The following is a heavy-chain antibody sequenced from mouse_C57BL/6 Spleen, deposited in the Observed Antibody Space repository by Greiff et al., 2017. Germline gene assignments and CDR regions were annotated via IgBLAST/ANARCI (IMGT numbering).Heavy chain of an antibody. CDR1: GFSLTSYG. J-gene: IGHJ4*01. V-gene: IGHV2-5*01. CDR3: ASYSNSYAMDY. CDR2: IWRGGST. Sequence: VQRVESGPGLVQPSQSLSITCTVSGFSLTSYGVHWVRQSPGKGLEWLGVIWRGGSTDYNAAFMSRLSITKDNSKSQVFFKMNSLQADDTAIYCGASYSNSYAMDYWGQGTSVTVSS. D-gene: IGHD2-5*01.